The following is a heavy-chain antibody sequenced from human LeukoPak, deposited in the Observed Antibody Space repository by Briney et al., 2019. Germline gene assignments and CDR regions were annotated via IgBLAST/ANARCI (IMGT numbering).Heavy chain of an antibody. V-gene: IGHV3-23*01. CDR1: GFTFSSYA. CDR2: LSDTGGST. CDR3: ASTYYYYYMDV. Sequence: GGSLRLSCAASGFTFSSYAMAWVRQAPGKGLEWVSALSDTGGSTYYGDSVKGRFTISRDNAKNSLYLQMNSLRAEDTAVYYCASTYYYYYMDVWGKGTTVTVSS. D-gene: IGHD2-21*01. J-gene: IGHJ6*03.